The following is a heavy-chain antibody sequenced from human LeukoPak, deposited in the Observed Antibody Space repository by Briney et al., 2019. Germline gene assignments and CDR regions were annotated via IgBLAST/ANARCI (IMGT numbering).Heavy chain of an antibody. Sequence: SETLSLTCTVSGGSISSSSYYWGWIRQPPGKGLEWIGSIYYSGSTYHNPSLKSRVTISVDTSKNQFSLKLSSVTAADTAVYYCARGPTVTFIDYWGQGTLVTVSS. V-gene: IGHV4-39*01. CDR3: ARGPTVTFIDY. CDR2: IYYSGST. D-gene: IGHD4-17*01. J-gene: IGHJ4*02. CDR1: GGSISSSSYY.